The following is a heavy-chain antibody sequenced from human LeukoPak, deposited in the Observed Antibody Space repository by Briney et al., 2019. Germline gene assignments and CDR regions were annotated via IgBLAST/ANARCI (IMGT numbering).Heavy chain of an antibody. D-gene: IGHD1-1*01. V-gene: IGHV3-20*04. J-gene: IGHJ3*02. CDR2: INWNGGST. Sequence: GGSLRLSCAASGFTFYDYGMSWGRQVPGKGLEWVSGINWNGGSTGNADSVRGRFTISRDNAKNSLYLQMNSLRGEDTALYYCARGGLIQRLAFDSWGQGTMVTVSS. CDR1: GFTFYDYG. CDR3: ARGGLIQRLAFDS.